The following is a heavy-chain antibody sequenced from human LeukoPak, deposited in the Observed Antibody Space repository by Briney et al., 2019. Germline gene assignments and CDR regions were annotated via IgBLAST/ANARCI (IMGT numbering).Heavy chain of an antibody. CDR1: GGSISSGGYY. J-gene: IGHJ5*02. CDR2: IYYTGST. V-gene: IGHV4-31*03. CDR3: ARQYNWFDP. Sequence: SQTLSLTCTVSGGSISSGGYYWSWIRQHPGKGLEWIGYIYYTGSTNYNPSLKSRVTMSVDTSKNQISLKLSSVTAADSAVYYCARQYNWFDPWGQGTLVTVSS.